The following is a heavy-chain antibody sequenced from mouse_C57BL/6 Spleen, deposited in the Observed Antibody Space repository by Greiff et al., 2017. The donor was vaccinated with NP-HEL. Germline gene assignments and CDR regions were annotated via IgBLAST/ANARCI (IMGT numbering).Heavy chain of an antibody. Sequence: EVQLQQSGPVLVKPGASVKMSCKASGYTFTDYYMNWVKQSHGKSLEWIGVINPYNGGTSYNQKFKGKATLTVDKSSSTAYMELNSLTSEDSAVYYCARGGDYDWYFDVWGTGTTVTVSS. J-gene: IGHJ1*03. CDR2: INPYNGGT. CDR1: GYTFTDYY. V-gene: IGHV1-19*01. CDR3: ARGGDYDWYFDV. D-gene: IGHD2-4*01.